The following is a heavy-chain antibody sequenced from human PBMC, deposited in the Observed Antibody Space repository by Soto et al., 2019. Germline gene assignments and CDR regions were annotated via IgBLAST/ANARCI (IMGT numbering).Heavy chain of an antibody. J-gene: IGHJ5*02. CDR3: ARHHGPTTSENWFDP. CDR2: ISPESDKA. CDR1: GYTFTSFG. D-gene: IGHD5-12*01. Sequence: VQLVQSGAEVKKPGASVRVSCKASGYTFTSFGLSWVRQAPGQGPEWMGWISPESDKATYAHKFQGRITMTTDTSTTTAYMDLRSLRSDDTAVYYCARHHGPTTSENWFDPWGQGTLVTVSS. V-gene: IGHV1-18*01.